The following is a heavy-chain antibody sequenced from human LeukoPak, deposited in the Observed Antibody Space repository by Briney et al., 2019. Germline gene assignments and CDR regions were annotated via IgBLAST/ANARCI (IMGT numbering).Heavy chain of an antibody. CDR3: ARHVAIMPGYSSGWYEFDY. CDR1: GGSISSSSYY. J-gene: IGHJ4*02. Sequence: SETLSLTCTASGGSISSSSYYWGWIRQPPGKGLEWIGSIYYSGSTYYNPSLKSRVTISVDTSKNQFSLKLSSVTAADTAVYYCARHVAIMPGYSSGWYEFDYWGQGTLVTVSS. D-gene: IGHD6-19*01. CDR2: IYYSGST. V-gene: IGHV4-39*01.